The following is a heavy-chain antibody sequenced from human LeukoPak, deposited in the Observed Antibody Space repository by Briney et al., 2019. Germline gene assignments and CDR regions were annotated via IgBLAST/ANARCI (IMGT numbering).Heavy chain of an antibody. V-gene: IGHV5-51*01. CDR3: ARMAAMVTGWFDP. CDR1: GFTFTSYW. D-gene: IGHD5-18*01. J-gene: IGHJ5*02. CDR2: IYPGDSDT. Sequence: GGSLRLSCAASGFTFTSYWIGWVRQMPGKGLEWMGIIYPGDSDTRYSPSFQGQVTISADKSISTAYLQWSSLKASDTAMYYCARMAAMVTGWFDPWGQGTLVTVSS.